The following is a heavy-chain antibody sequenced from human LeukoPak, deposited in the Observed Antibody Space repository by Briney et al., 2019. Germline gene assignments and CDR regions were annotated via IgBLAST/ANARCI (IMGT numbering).Heavy chain of an antibody. CDR1: GFTFSSYG. CDR2: IWYDGSNK. CDR3: ARAYSSSWSGRPFVSARYYYYMDV. Sequence: GGSLRLSCAASGFTFSSYGMHWVRQAPGKGLEWVAVIWYDGSNKYYADSVKGRFTISRDNSKNTLYLQMNSLRAEDTAVYYCARAYSSSWSGRPFVSARYYYYMDVWGKGTTVTVSS. V-gene: IGHV3-33*01. D-gene: IGHD6-13*01. J-gene: IGHJ6*03.